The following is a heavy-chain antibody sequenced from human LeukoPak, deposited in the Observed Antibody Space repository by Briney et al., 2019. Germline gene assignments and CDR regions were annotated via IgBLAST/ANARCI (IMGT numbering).Heavy chain of an antibody. J-gene: IGHJ5*02. V-gene: IGHV4-39*07. CDR2: IYYSGST. D-gene: IGHD2-2*01. CDR1: GGSISSSSYY. CDR3: AKSIFYCSSTSCRFRRWFDP. Sequence: SETLSLTCTVSGGSISSSSYYWGWIRQPPGKGLEWIGSIYYSGSTYYNPSLKSRVTISVDTSKNQFSLKLSSVTAADTAVYYCAKSIFYCSSTSCRFRRWFDPWGQGTLVTVSS.